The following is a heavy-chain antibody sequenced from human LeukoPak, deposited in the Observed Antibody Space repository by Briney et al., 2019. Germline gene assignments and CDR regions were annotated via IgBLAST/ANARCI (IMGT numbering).Heavy chain of an antibody. J-gene: IGHJ6*01. Sequence: GGSLRHSCAASGFTFSSYGMHWVRQAPGKGLEWVAVISYDGSNKYYADSVKGRFTISRDNSKNTLYLQMNSLRAEDTAVYYCAKDFTHIVVVTASRTGYYGMDVWGQGTTVTVSS. CDR1: GFTFSSYG. CDR2: ISYDGSNK. V-gene: IGHV3-30*18. D-gene: IGHD2-21*02. CDR3: AKDFTHIVVVTASRTGYYGMDV.